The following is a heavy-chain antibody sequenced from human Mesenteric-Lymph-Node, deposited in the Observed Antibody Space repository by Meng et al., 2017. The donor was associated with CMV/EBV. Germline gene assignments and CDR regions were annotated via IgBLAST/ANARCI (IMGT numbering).Heavy chain of an antibody. D-gene: IGHD2-2*01. J-gene: IGHJ6*02. CDR3: ARSGCSTTSCPTYYYYYGMDV. Sequence: SETLSLTCTVSGGSISGSAYYWGWIRQPPGKGLEWIGDIYYSGTTNYNPSLKSRVTISVDTSKNQFSLKLSSVTAADTAVYYCARSGCSTTSCPTYYYYYGMDVWGQGTTVTVSS. CDR2: IYYSGTT. CDR1: GGSISGSAYY. V-gene: IGHV4-39*07.